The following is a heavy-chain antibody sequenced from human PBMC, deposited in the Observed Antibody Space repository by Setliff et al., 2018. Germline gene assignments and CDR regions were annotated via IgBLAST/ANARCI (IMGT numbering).Heavy chain of an antibody. D-gene: IGHD6-13*01. CDR2: ISGSGGST. Sequence: GGSLRLSCAASGFTFSGYAMSWVRQAPGKGLEWVSAISGSGGSTYYADSVKGRFTISRDNSKNTLYLQMNSLRAEDTAVYYCAKDPRQQGKGYYFDYWGQGTLVTVSS. CDR3: AKDPRQQGKGYYFDY. J-gene: IGHJ4*02. V-gene: IGHV3-23*01. CDR1: GFTFSGYA.